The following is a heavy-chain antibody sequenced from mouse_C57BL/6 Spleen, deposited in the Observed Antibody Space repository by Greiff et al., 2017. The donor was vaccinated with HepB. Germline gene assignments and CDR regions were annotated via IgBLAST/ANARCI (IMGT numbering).Heavy chain of an antibody. CDR3: TRDSSGYVRFDY. V-gene: IGHV5-9-1*02. Sequence: EVMLVESGEGLVKPGGSLKLSCAASGFTFSSYAMSWVRQTPEKRLEWVAYISSGGDYIYYADTVKGRFTISRDNARNTLYLQMSSLKSEDTAMYYCTRDSSGYVRFDYWGQGTTLTVSS. CDR2: ISSGGDYI. J-gene: IGHJ2*01. D-gene: IGHD3-2*02. CDR1: GFTFSSYA.